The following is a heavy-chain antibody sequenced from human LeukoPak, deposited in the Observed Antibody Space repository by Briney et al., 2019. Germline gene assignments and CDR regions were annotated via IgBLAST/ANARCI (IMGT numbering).Heavy chain of an antibody. D-gene: IGHD3-22*01. CDR1: GYTFTIYA. CDR3: ARGSSGYPRYFDY. J-gene: IGHJ4*02. Sequence: ASVKVSCKASGYTFTIYAMHWLRQAPGQRLEWMGWSNAGNGNTKYSQKFQGRLTINRYTSASTAYMELSSLRSEDTAVYHCARGSSGYPRYFDYWGQGTLVTVSS. CDR2: SNAGNGNT. V-gene: IGHV1-3*01.